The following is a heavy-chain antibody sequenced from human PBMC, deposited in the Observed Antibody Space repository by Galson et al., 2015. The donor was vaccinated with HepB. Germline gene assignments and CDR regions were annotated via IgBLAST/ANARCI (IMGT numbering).Heavy chain of an antibody. J-gene: IGHJ4*02. CDR2: ISAYNGNT. CDR3: ARWYCSSTSCFPTDDY. V-gene: IGHV1-18*01. Sequence: SVKVSCKASGYTFTSYGISWVRQAPGQGLEWMGWISAYNGNTNYAQKLQGRVTMTTDTSTSTAYMVLRSLRSDDTAVYYCARWYCSSTSCFPTDDYWGQGTLVTVSS. CDR1: GYTFTSYG. D-gene: IGHD2-2*01.